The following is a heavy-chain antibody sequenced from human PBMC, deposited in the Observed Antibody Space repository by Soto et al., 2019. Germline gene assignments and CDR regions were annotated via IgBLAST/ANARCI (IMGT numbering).Heavy chain of an antibody. V-gene: IGHV4-39*01. CDR2: IYYSGST. J-gene: IGHJ6*02. Sequence: PSETLSLTCTVSGGSISSSSYYWGWIRQPPGKGLEWIGSIYYSGSTYYNPSLKSRVTISVDTSKNQFSLKLSSVTAADTAVYYGARQSPHYYYYGIDVWGQGTTVTVSS. CDR1: GGSISSSSYY. CDR3: ARQSPHYYYYGIDV.